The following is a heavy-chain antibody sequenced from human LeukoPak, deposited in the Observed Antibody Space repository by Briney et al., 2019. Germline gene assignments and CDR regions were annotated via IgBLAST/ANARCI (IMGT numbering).Heavy chain of an antibody. D-gene: IGHD4-23*01. J-gene: IGHJ6*02. CDR3: ATPRGDYYYGMDV. CDR2: ISNNGGYT. V-gene: IGHV3-23*01. CDR1: GFTFSSSA. Sequence: GGSLRLSCAASGFTFSSSAMSWVRQAPGKGLEWVSAISNNGGYTYYADSVQGRFTISRDNAKNTLYLQMNSLRAEDTAVYYCATPRGDYYYGMDVWGLGTTVTVSS.